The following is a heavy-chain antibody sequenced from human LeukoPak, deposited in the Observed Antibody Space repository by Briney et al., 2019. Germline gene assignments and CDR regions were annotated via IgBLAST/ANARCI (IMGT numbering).Heavy chain of an antibody. V-gene: IGHV5-51*01. CDR1: GYSFTGYW. D-gene: IGHD1-1*01. J-gene: IGHJ4*02. Sequence: GGSLRLARKGSGYSFTGYWIGWVRQMPGKGLEWMGSIYPGDSDTRYSPSFQGQVTISADKSISTAYLQWSSLKASDTAMYHRTRLRLGFLWNPNDYWGQGTLVTVST. CDR2: IYPGDSDT. CDR3: TRLRLGFLWNPNDY.